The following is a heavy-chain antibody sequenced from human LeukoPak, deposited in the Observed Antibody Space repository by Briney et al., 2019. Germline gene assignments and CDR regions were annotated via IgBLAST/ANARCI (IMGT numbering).Heavy chain of an antibody. J-gene: IGHJ5*02. D-gene: IGHD5-18*01. V-gene: IGHV1-8*01. CDR2: RNPNSGNT. CDR1: GYTFTSYD. CDR3: ARVSKWIQLWFP. Sequence: ASVTVSFKASGYTFTSYDINWVRQATGQGLEWMGWRNPNSGNTGYAQKFQGRVTMTRNTSISTAYMELSSLRSEDTAVYYCARVSKWIQLWFPWGQGTLVTVSS.